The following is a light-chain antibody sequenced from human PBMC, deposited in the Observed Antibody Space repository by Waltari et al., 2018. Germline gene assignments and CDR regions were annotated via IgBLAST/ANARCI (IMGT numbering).Light chain of an antibody. V-gene: IGLV2-23*02. CDR3: CSYAGSSTFV. Sequence: SHQQPSKSPKLIIYEVSKRPSGVYNRFSACKAGNTAFLTFPGLQAEDEADYYCCSYAGSSTFVFGGGTKLTVL. CDR2: EVS. J-gene: IGLJ2*01.